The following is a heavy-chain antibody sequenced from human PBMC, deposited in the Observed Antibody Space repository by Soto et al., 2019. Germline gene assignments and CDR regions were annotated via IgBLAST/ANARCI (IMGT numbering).Heavy chain of an antibody. CDR1: GFSLSTSGVG. D-gene: IGHD3-22*01. J-gene: IGHJ5*02. Sequence: SGPTLVNPTQTLTLTCSFSGFSLSTSGVGVGWIRQPPGKALEWLALIYWDDDKRYSPSLKSRLTITKDTSKNEVVLTMTNMDPVDTATYYCAHRRSTYYYYSRLDPWGQGILVTVSS. CDR2: IYWDDDK. V-gene: IGHV2-5*02. CDR3: AHRRSTYYYYSRLDP.